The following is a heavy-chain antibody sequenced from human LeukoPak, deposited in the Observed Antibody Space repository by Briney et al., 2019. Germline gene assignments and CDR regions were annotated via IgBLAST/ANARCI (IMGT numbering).Heavy chain of an antibody. J-gene: IGHJ4*02. Sequence: GGSLRLSCAASGFTFSSYEMNWVRQAPGKGLEWVSYISSGSIIYYADSVKGRFTISRDNAKNSLYLQMNSLRAEDTAVYYCAREVLGYCSGGSCYAWDYWGRGTLVTVSS. CDR3: AREVLGYCSGGSCYAWDY. CDR1: GFTFSSYE. D-gene: IGHD2-15*01. CDR2: ISSGSII. V-gene: IGHV3-48*03.